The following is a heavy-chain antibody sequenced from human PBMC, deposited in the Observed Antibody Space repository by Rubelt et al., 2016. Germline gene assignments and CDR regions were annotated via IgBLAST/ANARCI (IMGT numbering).Heavy chain of an antibody. D-gene: IGHD2-2*01. J-gene: IGHJ4*02. V-gene: IGHV1-24*01. CDR2: FDPEDGET. CDR1: GYTLTELS. CDR3: ATGIVVVPAHVPSRDY. Sequence: QVQLVQSGAEVKKPGASVKVSCKVSGYTLTELSMHWVRQAPGKGLEWMGGFDPEDGETIYARECQGGVTMTEDTSTDTAYMELSSLRSEDTAVYYCATGIVVVPAHVPSRDYWGQGTLVTVSS.